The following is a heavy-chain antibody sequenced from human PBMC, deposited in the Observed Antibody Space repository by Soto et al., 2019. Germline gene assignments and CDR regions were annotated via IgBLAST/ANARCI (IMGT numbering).Heavy chain of an antibody. V-gene: IGHV3-30*03. CDR2: LAYDGSEK. CDR1: GFTFSNSG. Sequence: QVQLVESGGGVVQPGGSLRLSCAGSGFTFSNSGMHWVRQAPGKGLEWVAVLAYDGSEKYYADSVKGRFTISRDNSKTTLYLQMKSLRVEYTAVYYRVRFVDYYEMEVWGQGTTVSVSS. CDR3: VRFVDYYEMEV. D-gene: IGHD3-3*01. J-gene: IGHJ6*02.